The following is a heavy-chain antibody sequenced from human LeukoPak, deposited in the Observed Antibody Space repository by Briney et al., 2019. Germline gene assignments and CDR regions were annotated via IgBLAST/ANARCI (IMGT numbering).Heavy chain of an antibody. CDR1: GGSFSGYY. Sequence: SETLSLTCAVYGGSFSGYYWSWIRQPPGKGLEWIGSIYHSGNTYYNPSLKSRVTISVDTSKNQFSLNLTSVTAADTAVYYCARAMSIAARLQTIFDYWGQGTLVTVSS. V-gene: IGHV4-34*01. J-gene: IGHJ4*02. CDR2: IYHSGNT. D-gene: IGHD6-6*01. CDR3: ARAMSIAARLQTIFDY.